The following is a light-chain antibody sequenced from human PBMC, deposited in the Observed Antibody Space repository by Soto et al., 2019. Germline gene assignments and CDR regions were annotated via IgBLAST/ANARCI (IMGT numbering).Light chain of an antibody. CDR2: DVS. Sequence: QSVLTQPASVSGSPGQSITISCTGTSSDVGGFNYVSWYQHHPGKAPKLLIYDVSDRPSGVSNRFSGSKSGNTASLTISGLQAEDGADYYCSSYTISSTYVIFGGGTQLTVL. V-gene: IGLV2-14*03. CDR1: SSDVGGFNY. CDR3: SSYTISSTYVI. J-gene: IGLJ2*01.